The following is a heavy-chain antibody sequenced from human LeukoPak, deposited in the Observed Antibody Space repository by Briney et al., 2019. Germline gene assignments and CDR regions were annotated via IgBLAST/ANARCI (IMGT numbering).Heavy chain of an antibody. CDR2: ISSNGGST. V-gene: IGHV3-64*01. J-gene: IGHJ6*02. CDR1: GFSFSIYA. Sequence: GGSLRLSCAASGFSFSIYAMSWVRQAPGKGLEYVSAISSNGGSTYYANSVKGRFTISRDNSKNTLYLQMGSLRAEDTAVYYCARTLVVVMYYGMDVWGQGTTVTVSS. CDR3: ARTLVVVMYYGMDV. D-gene: IGHD3-22*01.